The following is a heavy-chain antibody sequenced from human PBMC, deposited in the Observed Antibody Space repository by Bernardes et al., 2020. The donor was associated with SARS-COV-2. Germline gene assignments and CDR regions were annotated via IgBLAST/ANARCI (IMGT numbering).Heavy chain of an antibody. V-gene: IGHV4-39*01. Sequence: SETLSLTCTVSGGSVTSSDYYWGWIRQPPGKGLEWIGSIDYSESASYNPSLKSRVTISVDTSKNQFSLRLSSVTAADTAVYYCASLTRRDDYRYYGMDVWGQGTTVTVSS. D-gene: IGHD4-17*01. CDR1: GGSVTSSDYY. J-gene: IGHJ6*02. CDR2: IDYSESA. CDR3: ASLTRRDDYRYYGMDV.